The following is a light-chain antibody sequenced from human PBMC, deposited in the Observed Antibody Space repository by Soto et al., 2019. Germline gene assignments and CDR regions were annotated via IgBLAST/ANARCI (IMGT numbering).Light chain of an antibody. V-gene: IGKV1-39*01. Sequence: DIHVTQSPSSLPASLGDRVTITCRASENIKNYLIWSQQKPGKAPKLLIYGASTLKTGVPSRFSGSGSGTDFTFTIGGLQPDDFATYYCAQIYTAQWTFGQGTRVDLK. J-gene: IGKJ1*01. CDR2: GAS. CDR3: AQIYTAQWT. CDR1: ENIKNY.